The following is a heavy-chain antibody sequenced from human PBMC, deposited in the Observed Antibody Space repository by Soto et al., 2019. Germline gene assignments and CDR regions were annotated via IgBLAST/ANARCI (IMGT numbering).Heavy chain of an antibody. CDR3: AKDNADNYESAPPPTGYYYGMDV. CDR1: GFSFSYCG. CDR2: ISYDGSNK. Sequence: GESLRLSCAASGFSFSYCGVDWVRQAPCKGLEWVAVISYDGSNKYCADSVKGRFTISRDNSKNTLYLQMNTLRAEDTALYYCAKDNADNYESAPPPTGYYYGMDVWGQGTTVTVSS. J-gene: IGHJ6*02. V-gene: IGHV3-30*18. D-gene: IGHD3-16*01.